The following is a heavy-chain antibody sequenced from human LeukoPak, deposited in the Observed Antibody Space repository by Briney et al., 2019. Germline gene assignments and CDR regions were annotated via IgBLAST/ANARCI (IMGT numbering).Heavy chain of an antibody. CDR3: AKDSLTASLMDV. V-gene: IGHV3-33*06. D-gene: IGHD3-9*01. J-gene: IGHJ6*02. Sequence: GGSLRLSCAASGFTFSSYGMHWVRQAPGKGLEWVAVIWYDGSNKYYADPVKGRFTISRDNSKNTLDLQMNSLRAEDTAVYYCAKDSLTASLMDVWGQGTTVTVSS. CDR2: IWYDGSNK. CDR1: GFTFSSYG.